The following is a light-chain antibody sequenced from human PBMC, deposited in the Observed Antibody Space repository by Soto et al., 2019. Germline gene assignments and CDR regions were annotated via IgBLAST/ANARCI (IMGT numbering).Light chain of an antibody. CDR2: DVS. CDR1: SSDVGGYNY. CDR3: SSYTSSSTLAVV. Sequence: QSVLTQPASVSGSPGQSITISCTGTSSDVGGYNYVSWYQQHPGKAPKLMIYDVSNRPSGVSNRFSGSKSGNTASLTISGLQAEDEADYYCSSYTSSSTLAVVFGGGTKL. J-gene: IGLJ2*01. V-gene: IGLV2-14*01.